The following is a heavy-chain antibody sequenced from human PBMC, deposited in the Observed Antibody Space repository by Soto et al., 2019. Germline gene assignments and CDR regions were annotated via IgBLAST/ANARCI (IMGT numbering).Heavy chain of an antibody. CDR1: GFTFSSYS. CDR3: AREGYGSGSYYGH. J-gene: IGHJ4*02. CDR2: ISSSSSYI. D-gene: IGHD3-10*01. V-gene: IGHV3-21*01. Sequence: PGGSLLLSCAASGFTFSSYSMNWVRQAPGKGLDWVSSISSSSSYIYYADSVKGRFTISRDNAKNSLYLQMNSLRAEDTAVYYCAREGYGSGSYYGHWGQGTMVTVSS.